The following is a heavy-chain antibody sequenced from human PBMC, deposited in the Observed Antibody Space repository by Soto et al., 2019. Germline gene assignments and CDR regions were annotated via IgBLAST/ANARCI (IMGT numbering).Heavy chain of an antibody. CDR3: AITTVTSHDTSAYYPSIDS. V-gene: IGHV1-2*02. CDR2: INPNSGGT. D-gene: IGHD3-22*01. CDR1: GYTFTGYY. Sequence: ASVKVSCKASGYTFTGYYMHWVRQAPGQGLEWMGWINPNSGGTNYAQKFQGRVTMTRDTSISTAYMELSRLRSDDTAVYYCAITTVTSHDTSAYYPSIDSWGQGTQVTVPS. J-gene: IGHJ4*02.